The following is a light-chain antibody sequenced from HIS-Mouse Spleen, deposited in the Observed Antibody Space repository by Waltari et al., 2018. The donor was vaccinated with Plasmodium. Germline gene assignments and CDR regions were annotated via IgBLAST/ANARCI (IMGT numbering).Light chain of an antibody. Sequence: SYELTQPSSVSVSPGQTARITCSGDVLAKKYARWFQQKPGQAPVLVIYKGSEPPSGSPERFSGSSSGTTVTLTISGAQVEDEADYYCYSAADNKLVFGGGTKLTVL. CDR1: VLAKKY. V-gene: IGLV3-27*01. J-gene: IGLJ3*02. CDR3: YSAADNKLV. CDR2: KGS.